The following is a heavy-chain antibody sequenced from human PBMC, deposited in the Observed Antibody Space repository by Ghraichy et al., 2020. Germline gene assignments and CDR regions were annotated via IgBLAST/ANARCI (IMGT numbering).Heavy chain of an antibody. Sequence: SETLSLTCTVSGGSISSYYWSWIRQPPGKGLEWIGYIYYSGSTNYNPSLKSRVTISVDTSKNQFSLKLSSVTAADTAVYYCARDEGDGYNDYWGQGTLVTVSS. CDR2: IYYSGST. D-gene: IGHD5-24*01. CDR1: GGSISSYY. CDR3: ARDEGDGYNDY. V-gene: IGHV4-59*01. J-gene: IGHJ4*02.